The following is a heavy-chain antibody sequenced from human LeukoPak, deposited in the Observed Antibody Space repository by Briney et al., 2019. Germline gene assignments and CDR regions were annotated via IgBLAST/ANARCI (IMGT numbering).Heavy chain of an antibody. D-gene: IGHD6-19*01. CDR3: ARDRAVAGLYDY. CDR2: ISGSSYYI. V-gene: IGHV3-21*01. Sequence: GGSLRLSCVASGFTFSSYTVNWVRQTPGKGLEWVSSISGSSYYIYYADSVRGRFTISRDNAENSAYLQMNSLRAEDTAVYYCARDRAVAGLYDYWGQGTLVTVSS. J-gene: IGHJ4*02. CDR1: GFTFSSYT.